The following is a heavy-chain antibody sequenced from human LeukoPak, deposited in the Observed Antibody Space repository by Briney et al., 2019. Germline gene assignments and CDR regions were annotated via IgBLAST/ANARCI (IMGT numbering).Heavy chain of an antibody. CDR1: GFTFSSYS. CDR2: ISSSSSYI. Sequence: PGGSLRLSCAASGFTFSSYSMNWVRQAPGKGLEWVSSISSSSSYIYYADSVKGRFTISRDNAKNSLYLQMNSLRAEDTAVYYCAGESSSFHFDYWGQGTLVTVSS. CDR3: AGESSSFHFDY. V-gene: IGHV3-21*01. J-gene: IGHJ4*02. D-gene: IGHD2-2*01.